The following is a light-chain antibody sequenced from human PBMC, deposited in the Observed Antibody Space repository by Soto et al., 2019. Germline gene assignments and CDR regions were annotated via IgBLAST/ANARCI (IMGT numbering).Light chain of an antibody. Sequence: DIQMTQSPSSLSAFVGDSVTFTCRASQGISNYLAWYHQKPGKVPKLLVYAASTLHSQVPSRISGSGSGTEFTLTIRSLQPEDVGTYYCQPYHCPPFTFGPGTKLEIK. V-gene: IGKV1-27*01. CDR1: QGISNY. CDR2: AAS. CDR3: QPYHCPPFT. J-gene: IGKJ3*01.